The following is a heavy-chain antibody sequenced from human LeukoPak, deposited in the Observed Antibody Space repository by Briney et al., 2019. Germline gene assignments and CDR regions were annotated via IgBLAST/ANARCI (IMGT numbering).Heavy chain of an antibody. CDR3: ARDWGRGNSYYFDY. V-gene: IGHV3-48*01. J-gene: IGHJ4*02. CDR2: ISSSSSNI. CDR1: GFDFSTYS. Sequence: GGSLRLSCAASGFDFSTYSIDWVRQAPGKGLEWVSYISSSSSNIYHADSVKGRFTISRDNSANLVYLQMDSLTIEDTAVYFCARDWGRGNSYYFDYWGQGTLVTVSS. D-gene: IGHD4-23*01.